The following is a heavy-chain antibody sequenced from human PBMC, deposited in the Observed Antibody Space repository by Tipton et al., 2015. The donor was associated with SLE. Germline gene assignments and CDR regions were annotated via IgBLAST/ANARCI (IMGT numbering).Heavy chain of an antibody. D-gene: IGHD2-15*01. CDR1: GFTFSSYA. J-gene: IGHJ3*02. Sequence: GSLRLSCSASGFTFSSYAMHWVRQAPGKGLEYVSAISSNGGSTYYADSVKGRFTISRDNSKNTLYLQMNSLRAEDTAVYYCARDGNGSCSGGSCYSGAFDIWGQGTMVTVSS. V-gene: IGHV3-64*04. CDR2: ISSNGGST. CDR3: ARDGNGSCSGGSCYSGAFDI.